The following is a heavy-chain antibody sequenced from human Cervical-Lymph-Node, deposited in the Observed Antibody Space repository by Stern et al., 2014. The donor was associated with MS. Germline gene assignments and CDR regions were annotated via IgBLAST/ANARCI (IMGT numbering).Heavy chain of an antibody. CDR3: ARDRYWGSYRYLGNWFDP. V-gene: IGHV4-59*01. J-gene: IGHJ5*02. D-gene: IGHD3-16*02. CDR1: GGSISDSS. CDR2: ISNTGNT. Sequence: QLQLQESGPGLVKPSETLSLTCSVSGGSISDSSWTWIRQPPGKGLAWIGYISNTGNTDYSPSLKSRVTISLDTSKNQFSLNLYSVTAADTAVYYCARDRYWGSYRYLGNWFDPWGQGTLVTVSS.